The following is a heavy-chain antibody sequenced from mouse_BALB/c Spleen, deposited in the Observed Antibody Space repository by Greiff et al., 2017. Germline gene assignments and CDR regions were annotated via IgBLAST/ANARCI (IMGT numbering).Heavy chain of an antibody. J-gene: IGHJ4*01. D-gene: IGHD1-2*01. V-gene: IGHV1-7*01. CDR3: ARDITTATGAMDY. CDR2: INPSTGYT. CDR1: GYTFTSYW. Sequence: QVQLKESGAELAKPGASVKMSCKASGYTFTSYWMHWVKQRPGQGLEWIGYINPSTGYTEYNQKFKDKATLTADKSSSTAYMQLSSLTSEDSAVYYCARDITTATGAMDYWGQGTSVTVSS.